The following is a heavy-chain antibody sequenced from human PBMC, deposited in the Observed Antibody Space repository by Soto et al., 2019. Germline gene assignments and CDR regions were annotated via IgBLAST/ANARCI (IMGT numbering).Heavy chain of an antibody. CDR2: IKSKPDGGTI. D-gene: IGHD2-2*01. Sequence: EVQLVESGGGLVEPGGSLTLSCTASGLTLSNNWVSWVRQAPGKGLEWVGRIKSKPDGGTIEYAAPVKGRFTISRDDSKNTRYLQMTSLKIDDTALYYCLILVPPGSWGQGTLVTVSS. CDR3: LILVPPGS. J-gene: IGHJ5*02. CDR1: GLTLSNNW. V-gene: IGHV3-15*07.